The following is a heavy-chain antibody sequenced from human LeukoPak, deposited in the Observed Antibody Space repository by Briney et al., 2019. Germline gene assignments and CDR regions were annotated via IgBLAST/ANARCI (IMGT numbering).Heavy chain of an antibody. CDR1: AGSINTYF. J-gene: IGHJ4*02. Sequence: PSETLSLTCTVSAGSINTYFWTWVRQPAGKGLEWLGRISDSGTTYYNPPLESRVTMSLDTSNNQFFLKVSAVTAADTAVYYCARGSELTKSSGHYSFDYWGQGTLVSVSS. V-gene: IGHV4-4*07. D-gene: IGHD4-11*01. CDR3: ARGSELTKSSGHYSFDY. CDR2: ISDSGTT.